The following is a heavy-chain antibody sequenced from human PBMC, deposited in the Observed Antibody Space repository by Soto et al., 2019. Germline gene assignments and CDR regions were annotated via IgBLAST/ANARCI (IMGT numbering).Heavy chain of an antibody. V-gene: IGHV3-21*01. CDR1: GFTFSRVS. CDR3: AREGVTNYTDYYFDL. CDR2: ISSGSSDT. Sequence: GSLRLSCEASGFTFSRVSMNWVRQVPGKGLEWVASISSGSSDTWYADSVKGRFIISRDNAQNSLFLQMNTLRPEDTAIYYCAREGVTNYTDYYFDLWGHGALVTVSS. J-gene: IGHJ4*01. D-gene: IGHD4-4*01.